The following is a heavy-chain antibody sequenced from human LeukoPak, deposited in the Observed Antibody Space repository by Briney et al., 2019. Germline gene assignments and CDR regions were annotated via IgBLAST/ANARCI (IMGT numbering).Heavy chain of an antibody. Sequence: GGSLRLSCAASGFTFSNYAMSRVRQAPGKGLEWVSAITGGGSGIYYADSMKSRFTISRDNSKNTLYLQINSLRAEDTAVYYCAKWGDYDVLTGYYVSDYWGQGTLVTVSS. CDR3: AKWGDYDVLTGYYVSDY. J-gene: IGHJ4*02. CDR2: ITGGGSGI. CDR1: GFTFSNYA. D-gene: IGHD3-9*01. V-gene: IGHV3-23*01.